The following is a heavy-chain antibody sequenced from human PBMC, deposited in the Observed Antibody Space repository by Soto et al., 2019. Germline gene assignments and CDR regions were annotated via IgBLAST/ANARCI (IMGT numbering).Heavy chain of an antibody. D-gene: IGHD2-15*01. CDR3: ARMVRPKQRDIVVVVAAFDY. CDR2: IYPGDSDT. Sequence: GESLKISCKGSGYSFTSYWIGWVRQMPGKGLEWMGIIYPGDSDTRYSPSFQGQVTISADKSISTAYLQWSSLKASDTAMYYCARMVRPKQRDIVVVVAAFDYWGQGTLVTVSS. J-gene: IGHJ4*02. CDR1: GYSFTSYW. V-gene: IGHV5-51*01.